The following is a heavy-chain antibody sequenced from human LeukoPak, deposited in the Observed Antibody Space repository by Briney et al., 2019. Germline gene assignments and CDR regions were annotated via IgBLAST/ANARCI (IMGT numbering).Heavy chain of an antibody. CDR1: GFTFSSYS. Sequence: GGSLRLSRAPSGFTFSSYSMNWVRPARGEGLEWGLYIRSSSRTIYSADSVKGRFTISRDNAKNSLYMQMNSLRAEDTAVYYCAREDYYDSSGYYPGHHNWFDPWGQGTLVTVSS. D-gene: IGHD3-22*01. CDR3: AREDYYDSSGYYPGHHNWFDP. V-gene: IGHV3-48*01. CDR2: IRSSSRTI. J-gene: IGHJ5*02.